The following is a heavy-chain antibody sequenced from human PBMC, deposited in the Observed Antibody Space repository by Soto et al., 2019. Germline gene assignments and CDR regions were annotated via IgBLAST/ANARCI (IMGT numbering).Heavy chain of an antibody. CDR3: AGGVATIPYAFDI. Sequence: NPSETLSLTCAVSGGSISSSSYYWGWIRQPPGKGLEWIGSMYYSGSTYYNPSLKSRVTISVDTSKNQFSLKLSSVTAADTAVYYCAGGVATIPYAFDIWGQGTMVIVSS. CDR1: GGSISSSSYY. CDR2: MYYSGST. J-gene: IGHJ3*02. V-gene: IGHV4-39*01. D-gene: IGHD5-12*01.